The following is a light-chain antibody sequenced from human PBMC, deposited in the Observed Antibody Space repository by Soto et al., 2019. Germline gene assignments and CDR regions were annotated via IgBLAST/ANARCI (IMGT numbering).Light chain of an antibody. J-gene: IGLJ1*01. V-gene: IGLV2-8*01. CDR1: SSDVGAYNY. CDR2: EVS. CDR3: SSYGGSNNFGV. Sequence: QSALTQPPPASGSPGQSVTISCTGTSSDVGAYNYVSWYQQHPGKVPKLMMYEVSKRPSGVPDRFSGSKSGNTASLTVSGLQAEDEADYYCSSYGGSNNFGVFGTGTKVTVL.